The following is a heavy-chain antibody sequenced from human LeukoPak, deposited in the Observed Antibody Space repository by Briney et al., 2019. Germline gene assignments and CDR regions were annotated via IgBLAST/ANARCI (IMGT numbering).Heavy chain of an antibody. J-gene: IGHJ3*02. D-gene: IGHD6-13*01. CDR3: ARGAAAGKGDAFDI. CDR2: IYGSGST. V-gene: IGHV4-4*07. CDR1: GGSISSY. Sequence: SETLSLTCTVSGGSISSYWSWIRQPAGKGLEWIGRIYGSGSTTYNPSLKSRVTMSLDMSKNQFFLKLSSVTAADTAVYYCARGAAAGKGDAFDIWGQGTMVTVSS.